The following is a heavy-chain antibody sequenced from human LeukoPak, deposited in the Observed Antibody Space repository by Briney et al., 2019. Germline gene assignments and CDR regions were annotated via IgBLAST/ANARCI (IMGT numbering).Heavy chain of an antibody. Sequence: GGSLRLSCAASGFTFSSYSMNWVRQAPGKGLEWVSSISSSSSYIYYADSVKGRFTISRDNAKNSLYLQMNSLRAEDTAVYYCASGGLEAAAAVMAYWGQGTLVTVSS. V-gene: IGHV3-21*01. J-gene: IGHJ4*02. CDR2: ISSSSSYI. CDR3: ASGGLEAAAAVMAY. CDR1: GFTFSSYS. D-gene: IGHD6-13*01.